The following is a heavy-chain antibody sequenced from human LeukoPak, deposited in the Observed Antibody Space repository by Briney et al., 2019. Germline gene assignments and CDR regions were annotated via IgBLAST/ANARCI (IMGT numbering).Heavy chain of an antibody. CDR1: GFTFSSYG. V-gene: IGHV3-30*02. D-gene: IGHD3-3*01. Sequence: GGSLRLSCAASGFTFSSYGMHWVRQAPGKGLEWVAFIRYDGSNKYYADSVKGRFTISRDNSKNTLYLQMNSLRAENTALYYCAKEWSITLLWTTGGGRGTTVTVSS. CDR2: IRYDGSNK. J-gene: IGHJ6*04. CDR3: AKEWSITLLWTTG.